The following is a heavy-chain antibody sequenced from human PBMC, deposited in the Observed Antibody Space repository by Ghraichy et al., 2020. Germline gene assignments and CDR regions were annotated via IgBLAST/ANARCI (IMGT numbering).Heavy chain of an antibody. Sequence: ESLNISCTISGGSIGSNFWCWIRQPPGKGLVWIGHYYYSGRTDYSPSLRSRVTISVDTSKNQFSLKMTSVTAADTALYYCANLGNTYGNAFDIWGQGTMVTVSS. V-gene: IGHV4-59*01. D-gene: IGHD5-18*01. J-gene: IGHJ3*02. CDR1: GGSIGSNF. CDR3: ANLGNTYGNAFDI. CDR2: YYYSGRT.